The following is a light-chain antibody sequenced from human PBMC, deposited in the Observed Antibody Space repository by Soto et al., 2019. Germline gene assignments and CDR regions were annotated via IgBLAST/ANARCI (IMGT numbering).Light chain of an antibody. V-gene: IGKV3-11*01. CDR2: DAS. Sequence: EIVLTQSPATLSLSPGERATLSCRASQSVSSYLAWYQQKPGQAPRLLIYDASNRGTGIPARFSGSGSGTDFTLTISSLEPEDFAVYYCQQRSNWPTWTFGQGTKVEIK. CDR3: QQRSNWPTWT. J-gene: IGKJ1*01. CDR1: QSVSSY.